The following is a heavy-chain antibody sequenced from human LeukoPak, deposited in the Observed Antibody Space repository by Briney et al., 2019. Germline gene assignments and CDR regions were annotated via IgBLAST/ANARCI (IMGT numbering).Heavy chain of an antibody. CDR2: IYSGGST. Sequence: GGSLRLSCAAPGFTVSSNYMSWVRQAPGKGLEWVSVIYSGGSTYYADSVRGRFTISRDNSKNTLYLQMNSLRAEDTAVYYCASVYTAGPSPHLDYWGQGTLVTVSS. V-gene: IGHV3-53*01. CDR1: GFTVSSNY. CDR3: ASVYTAGPSPHLDY. D-gene: IGHD5-18*01. J-gene: IGHJ4*02.